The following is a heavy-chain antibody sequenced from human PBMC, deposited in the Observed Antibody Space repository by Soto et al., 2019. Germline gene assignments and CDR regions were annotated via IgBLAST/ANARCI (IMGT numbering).Heavy chain of an antibody. Sequence: GGSLRLSCAASGFTFSRYWMTWVRQAPGKGLEWVANINRDGSEKYYVDSVKGRFTISRDNAKNSLYLQMNSLRAEDTAVYYCARDDSGSYYVYWGQGTLVTVSS. V-gene: IGHV3-7*05. D-gene: IGHD1-26*01. J-gene: IGHJ4*02. CDR3: ARDDSGSYYVY. CDR2: INRDGSEK. CDR1: GFTFSRYW.